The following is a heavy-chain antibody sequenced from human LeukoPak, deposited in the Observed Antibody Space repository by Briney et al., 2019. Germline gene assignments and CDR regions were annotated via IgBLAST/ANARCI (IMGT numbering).Heavy chain of an antibody. Sequence: HPGGSLRLSCAASGFTFSTFGMHWVRQAPGKGLEWVAVISYDGTNKYYADSVKGRFTISRDNSKNTLYLQMNSLRAEDTAVYHCAKVDTAIITGGDLDYWGQGTLVTVSS. CDR3: AKVDTAIITGGDLDY. J-gene: IGHJ4*02. D-gene: IGHD5-18*01. CDR2: ISYDGTNK. V-gene: IGHV3-30*18. CDR1: GFTFSTFG.